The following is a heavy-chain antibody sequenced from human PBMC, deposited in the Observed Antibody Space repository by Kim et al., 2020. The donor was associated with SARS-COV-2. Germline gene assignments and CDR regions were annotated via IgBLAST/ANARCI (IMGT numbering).Heavy chain of an antibody. CDR2: T. J-gene: IGHJ5*02. V-gene: IGHV1-18*01. D-gene: IGHD3-16*01. Sequence: TNYAQKLQGRVTMTTDTSTSTAYMELRSRRSDDTAVYYCARDGGWFDPWGQGTLVTVSS. CDR3: ARDGGWFDP.